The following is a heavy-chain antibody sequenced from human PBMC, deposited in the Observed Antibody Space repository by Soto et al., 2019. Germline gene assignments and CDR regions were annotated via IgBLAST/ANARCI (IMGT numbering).Heavy chain of an antibody. CDR3: AKNQERELPSVIDV. V-gene: IGHV3-23*01. Sequence: GGSLRLSCATSGLTFSNYAMSWVRQAPGGGLEWVSSMSGSSSTTYYADSVRGRFTISRDRSKNTLYLQMSSLRAEDTALYYCAKNQERELPSVIDVWGQG. CDR2: MSGSSSTT. CDR1: GLTFSNYA. J-gene: IGHJ6*02. D-gene: IGHD1-7*01.